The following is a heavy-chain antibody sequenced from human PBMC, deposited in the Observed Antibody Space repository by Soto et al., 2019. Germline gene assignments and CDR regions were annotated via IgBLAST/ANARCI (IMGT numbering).Heavy chain of an antibody. CDR1: SGSISRGNW. D-gene: IGHD6-19*01. V-gene: IGHV4-4*02. CDR2: IHHSGST. CDR3: ARSGWYSFDY. J-gene: IGHJ4*02. Sequence: SETLSLTCAVSSGSISRGNWWSWVRQPPGKGLEWIGEIHHSGSTNYNPSRKSRVTLSVDKSKNQLSLKLNSVIAADTAVYYCARSGWYSFDYWGQGTLVTVSS.